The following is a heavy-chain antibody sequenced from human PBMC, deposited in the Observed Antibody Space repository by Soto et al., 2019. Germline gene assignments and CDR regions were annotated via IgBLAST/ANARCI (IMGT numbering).Heavy chain of an antibody. CDR2: IYYSGIS. J-gene: IGHJ4*02. Sequence: QVQLLESGPGLVKPSQTLSLICNVSGASISSGGYYWSWIRQRPGGGLEWLGFIYYSGISHYNPSLTSRATISVDTSKTQFSLKLISVTAADTAVYYGARTEWIQLWFDYWGQGALVTVS. CDR3: ARTEWIQLWFDY. CDR1: GASISSGGYY. D-gene: IGHD5-18*01. V-gene: IGHV4-31*03.